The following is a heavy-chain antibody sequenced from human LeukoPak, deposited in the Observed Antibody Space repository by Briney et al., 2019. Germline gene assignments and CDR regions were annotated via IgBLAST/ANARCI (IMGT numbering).Heavy chain of an antibody. V-gene: IGHV1-18*01. D-gene: IGHD6-6*01. Sequence: GASVKVSCKASGYTFTSYGISWVRQAPGQGXEWMGWISAYNGNTNYAQKLQGRVTMTTDTSTSTAYMELRSLRSDDTAVYYCARIAAASSFSMSAFDIWGQGTMVTVSS. CDR2: ISAYNGNT. CDR1: GYTFTSYG. CDR3: ARIAAASSFSMSAFDI. J-gene: IGHJ3*02.